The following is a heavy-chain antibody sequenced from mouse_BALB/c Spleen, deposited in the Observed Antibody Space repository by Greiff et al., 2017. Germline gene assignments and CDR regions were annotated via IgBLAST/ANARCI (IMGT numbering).Heavy chain of an antibody. CDR1: GFNIKDTY. CDR3: AHYDGYYGFAY. CDR2: IDPANGNT. V-gene: IGHV14-3*02. Sequence: EVQLQQSGAELVKPGASVKLSCTASGFNIKDTYMHWVKQRPEQGLEWIGRIDPANGNTKYDPKFQGKATITADTSSNTAYLQLSSLTSEDTAVYYCAHYDGYYGFAYWGQGTLVTVSA. D-gene: IGHD2-3*01. J-gene: IGHJ3*01.